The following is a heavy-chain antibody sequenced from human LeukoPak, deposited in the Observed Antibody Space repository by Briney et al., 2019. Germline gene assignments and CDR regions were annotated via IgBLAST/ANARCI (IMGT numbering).Heavy chain of an antibody. V-gene: IGHV3-53*01. J-gene: IGHJ3*02. CDR1: GFTFSSYA. D-gene: IGHD4-17*01. CDR3: ARGQHDYGALGDAFDI. Sequence: GGSLRLSCAASGFTFSSYAMGWVRQAPGKGLEWVSVIYSGGSTYYADSVKGRFTISRDNSKNTLYLQMNSLRAEDTAVYYCARGQHDYGALGDAFDIWGQGTMVTVSS. CDR2: IYSGGST.